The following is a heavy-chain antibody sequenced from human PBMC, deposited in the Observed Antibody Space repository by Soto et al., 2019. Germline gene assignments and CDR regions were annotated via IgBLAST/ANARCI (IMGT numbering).Heavy chain of an antibody. CDR1: GFSLTTPGLG. Sequence: QITLKHSGPTLVKPTQTLTLTCTVSGFSLTTPGLGVGWIRQPPGKALEWLTLVYWHDDNRYSSSLRDRLTIARDTSNNQVVLSMTNMDPEDSATYYCVRLMSTDTTGYFDYWGQGILVTVSS. CDR2: VYWHDDN. V-gene: IGHV2-5*01. J-gene: IGHJ4*02. CDR3: VRLMSTDTTGYFDY. D-gene: IGHD1-1*01.